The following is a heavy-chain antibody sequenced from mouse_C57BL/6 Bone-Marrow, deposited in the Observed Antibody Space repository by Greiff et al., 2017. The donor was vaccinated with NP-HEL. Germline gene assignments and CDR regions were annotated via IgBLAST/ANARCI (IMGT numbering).Heavy chain of an antibody. Sequence: QVQLQQSGAELARPGASVKLSCKASGYTFTSYGLSWVKQRTGQGLEWIGELYPRSGNTYYNEKFKGKATLTADKSSSTAYMEPRSLTSEDSAVYLCAVHCCGSSLACFAYGGQGTLVTVSA. CDR1: GYTFTSYG. V-gene: IGHV1-81*01. D-gene: IGHD1-1*01. J-gene: IGHJ3*01. CDR2: LYPRSGNT. CDR3: AVHCCGSSLACFAY.